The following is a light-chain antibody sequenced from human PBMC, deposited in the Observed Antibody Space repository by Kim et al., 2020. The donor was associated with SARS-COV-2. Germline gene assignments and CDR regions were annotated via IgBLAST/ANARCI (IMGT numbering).Light chain of an antibody. CDR3: QVWDSSSDHWV. Sequence: APGKTARITCGGNNIGSKSVHWYQQKPGQAPVLVIDYDSDRPSGIPDRFSGSNSGNTATLTISRVEAGDEADYYCQVWDSSSDHWVFGGGTKLTVL. V-gene: IGLV3-21*04. CDR1: NIGSKS. J-gene: IGLJ3*02. CDR2: YDS.